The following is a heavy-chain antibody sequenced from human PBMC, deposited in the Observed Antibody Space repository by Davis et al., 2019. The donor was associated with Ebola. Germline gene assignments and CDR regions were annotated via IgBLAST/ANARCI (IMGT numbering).Heavy chain of an antibody. CDR1: GYSISSGYY. V-gene: IGHV4-38-2*01. CDR2: IYHDGRT. D-gene: IGHD2-15*01. J-gene: IGHJ4*02. Sequence: PSEPLSLTCAVSGYSISSGYYWGWIRQPPGKGLEWIGTIYHDGRTYYKPSLKSRVSISIDTSTNQFSLKLTSVTAADTAVYYCARRVDYFDYWGQGTLVTVSS. CDR3: ARRVDYFDY.